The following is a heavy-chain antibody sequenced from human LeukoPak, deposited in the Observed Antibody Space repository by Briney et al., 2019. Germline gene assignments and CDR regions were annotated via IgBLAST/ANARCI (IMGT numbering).Heavy chain of an antibody. CDR2: ISYDGSNK. CDR3: AKDHYDSSGYYGFDP. D-gene: IGHD3-22*01. CDR1: GFTFSSYG. Sequence: GRSLRLSCAASGFTFSSYGMHWVRQAPGKGLEWVAVISYDGSNKYYADSVKGRFTISRDNSKNTLYLQMNSLRAEDTAVYYCAKDHYDSSGYYGFDPWGQGTLVTVSS. J-gene: IGHJ5*02. V-gene: IGHV3-30*18.